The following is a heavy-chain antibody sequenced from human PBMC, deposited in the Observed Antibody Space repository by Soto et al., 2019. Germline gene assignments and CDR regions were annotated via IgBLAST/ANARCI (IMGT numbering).Heavy chain of an antibody. D-gene: IGHD3-16*02. Sequence: LSLTCTVSGGSISSGGYYWSWIRQHPGKGLEWIGYIYYSGSTYYNPSLKSRVTISVDTSKNQFSLKLSSVTAADTAVYYCARGAIMITFGGVIVPHYFDYWGQGTLVTVSS. CDR2: IYYSGST. J-gene: IGHJ4*02. CDR1: GGSISSGGYY. CDR3: ARGAIMITFGGVIVPHYFDY. V-gene: IGHV4-31*03.